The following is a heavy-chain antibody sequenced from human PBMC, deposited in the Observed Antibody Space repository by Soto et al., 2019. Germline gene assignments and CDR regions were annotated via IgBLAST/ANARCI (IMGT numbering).Heavy chain of an antibody. J-gene: IGHJ4*02. V-gene: IGHV4-39*01. CDR3: ARQIYDSSGYYYAY. D-gene: IGHD3-22*01. CDR1: GGSISSSSYY. CDR2: IYSLANT. Sequence: QMQLQESGPGLVKPSETLSLTCTVSGGSISSSSYYWGWIRQPPGQGLEWLGTIYSLANTYYNPSLKSRVTISVDKSKSQLFLKLSSVTAPDTAVYYCARQIYDSSGYYYAYWGQGPLVTVSS.